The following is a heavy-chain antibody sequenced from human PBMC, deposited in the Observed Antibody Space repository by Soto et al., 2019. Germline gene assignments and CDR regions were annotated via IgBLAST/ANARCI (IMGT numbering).Heavy chain of an antibody. CDR3: ALVTGHYIRWSPD. Sequence: QVQLVQSGAEVKKPGASVKVSCKASGYTFTNYGISWVRQAPGQGLEWMGWLSAYSGNTNYAQILQDRVTMTIDTSTTTAYMELRSLRSDDTAVYYCALVTGHYIRWSPDWGQGTVVTVSS. J-gene: IGHJ4*02. CDR2: LSAYSGNT. V-gene: IGHV1-18*01. CDR1: GYTFTNYG. D-gene: IGHD3-9*01.